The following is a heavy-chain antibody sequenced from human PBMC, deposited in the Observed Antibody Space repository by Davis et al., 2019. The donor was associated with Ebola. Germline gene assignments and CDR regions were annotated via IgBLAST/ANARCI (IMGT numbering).Heavy chain of an antibody. Sequence: ASVKVSCKASGYTFTSYGITWVRQAPGQGLEWMGWISAYNDNTNYAQKLQGRVTMTTDTSTSTAYMELRSLRSDDTAVYYCARDQPIIVVVPAANYYYGMDVWGQGTTVTVSS. D-gene: IGHD2-2*01. J-gene: IGHJ6*02. CDR1: GYTFTSYG. V-gene: IGHV1-18*01. CDR3: ARDQPIIVVVPAANYYYGMDV. CDR2: ISAYNDNT.